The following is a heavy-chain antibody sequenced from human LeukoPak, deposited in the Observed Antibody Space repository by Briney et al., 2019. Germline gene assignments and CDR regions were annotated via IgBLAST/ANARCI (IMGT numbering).Heavy chain of an antibody. V-gene: IGHV4-31*03. CDR2: IYYSGST. J-gene: IGHJ4*02. Sequence: PSETLSLTCTVSGGSISSGGYYWSWIRQHPGKGLEWIGYIYYSGSTYYNPSLKSRVTISVDTSKNQFSLKLSSVTAADTAVYYCARVRYYYDSSVHFDYWGQGTLVTVSS. CDR1: GGSISSGGYY. CDR3: ARVRYYYDSSVHFDY. D-gene: IGHD3-22*01.